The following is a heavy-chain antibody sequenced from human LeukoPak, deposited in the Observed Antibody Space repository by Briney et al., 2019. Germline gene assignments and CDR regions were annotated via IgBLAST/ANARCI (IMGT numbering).Heavy chain of an antibody. CDR2: ITGSGART. D-gene: IGHD1-26*01. V-gene: IGHV3-23*01. J-gene: IGHJ6*03. CDR1: GFTFSNYA. Sequence: GGSLRLSCAASGFTFSNYAMNWVRQAPGKGLEWVSYITGSGARTQYADSVKGRFTISRDNSMNTLDLEMNSLRAEDTAVYYCAKDGVVGARRNYMDVWGEGTAVTVSS. CDR3: AKDGVVGARRNYMDV.